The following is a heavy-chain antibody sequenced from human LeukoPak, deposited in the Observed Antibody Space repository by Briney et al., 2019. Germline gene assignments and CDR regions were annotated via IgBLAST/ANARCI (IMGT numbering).Heavy chain of an antibody. V-gene: IGHV3-7*01. CDR2: IKQDGSEK. CDR1: GFAVSSNY. Sequence: GGSLRLSCAASGFAVSSNYMSWVRQAPGKGLEWVANIKQDGSEKYYVDSVKGRFTISRDNAKNSLYLQMNSLRAEDTAVYHCARDRLYCSSTSCSYFDYWGQGTLVTVSS. D-gene: IGHD2-2*01. J-gene: IGHJ4*02. CDR3: ARDRLYCSSTSCSYFDY.